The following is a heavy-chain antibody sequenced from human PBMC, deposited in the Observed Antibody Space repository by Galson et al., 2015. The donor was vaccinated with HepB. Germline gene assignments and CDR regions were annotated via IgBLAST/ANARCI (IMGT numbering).Heavy chain of an antibody. V-gene: IGHV3-21*01. J-gene: IGHJ4*02. CDR3: ARGEAYYNFWSGSHFDH. CDR1: GFTFSSYT. Sequence: SLRLSCAASGFTFSSYTMNWVRQAPGKGLEWVSSIGRSSSFMYYADSVKGRFTISRDNARNSLYLQMSSLRAEDTAVYYCARGEAYYNFWSGSHFDHWGQGTLVTVSS. CDR2: IGRSSSFM. D-gene: IGHD3-3*01.